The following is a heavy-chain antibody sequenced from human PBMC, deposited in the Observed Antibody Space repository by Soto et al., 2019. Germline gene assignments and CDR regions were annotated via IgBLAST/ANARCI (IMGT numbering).Heavy chain of an antibody. CDR3: ARGQSGYYYAYYYYGMDV. CDR1: GGSISSYY. Sequence: SETLSLTCTVSGGSISSYYWSWIRQPPGKGLEWIGYIYYSGSTNYNPSLKSRVTISVDTSKNQFSLKLSSVTAADTAVYYCARGQSGYYYAYYYYGMDVWGQGTTVTVSS. J-gene: IGHJ6*02. D-gene: IGHD3-22*01. V-gene: IGHV4-59*12. CDR2: IYYSGST.